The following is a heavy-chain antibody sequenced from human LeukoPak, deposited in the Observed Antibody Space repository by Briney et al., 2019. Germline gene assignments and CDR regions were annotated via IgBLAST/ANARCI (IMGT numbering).Heavy chain of an antibody. Sequence: ASVKVSCKASGYTFTGYYMHWVRQAPGQGLEWMGWINPNSGDTNYAQKFQGRVTMTRDTSISTAYMELSRLRSDDTAVYYCARVGGPRNQYDFWSGYYSTHYYYYMDVWGKGTTVTVSS. V-gene: IGHV1-2*02. J-gene: IGHJ6*03. CDR3: ARVGGPRNQYDFWSGYYSTHYYYYMDV. CDR2: INPNSGDT. CDR1: GYTFTGYY. D-gene: IGHD3-3*01.